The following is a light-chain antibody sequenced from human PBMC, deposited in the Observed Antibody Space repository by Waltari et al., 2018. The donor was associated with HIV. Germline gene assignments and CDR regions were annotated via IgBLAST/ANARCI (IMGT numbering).Light chain of an antibody. CDR3: VLYMGSGIWA. CDR1: SGSVSTSYS. CDR2: STN. J-gene: IGLJ3*02. V-gene: IGLV8-61*01. Sequence: QTVVTQEPSFSVSPGGTVTLTCDSSSGSVSTSYSPSWYQQTPGQAPRSLIYSTNTRSSGVPDRFSGSILGNKAALTITGAQADDESDYYCVLYMGSGIWAFGGGTKLTVL.